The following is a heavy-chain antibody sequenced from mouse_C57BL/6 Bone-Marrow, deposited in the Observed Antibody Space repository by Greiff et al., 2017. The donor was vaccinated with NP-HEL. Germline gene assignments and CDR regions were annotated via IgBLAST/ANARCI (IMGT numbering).Heavy chain of an antibody. CDR2: ISGGGGNT. CDR3: ARHPNWDAWFAY. J-gene: IGHJ3*01. CDR1: GFTFSSYT. Sequence: EVKLMESGGGLVKPGGSLKLSCAASGFTFSSYTMSWVRQTPEKRLEWVATISGGGGNTYYPDSVKGRFTISRDNAKNTLYLQMSSLRSEDTALYYCARHPNWDAWFAYWGQGTLVTVSA. D-gene: IGHD4-1*01. V-gene: IGHV5-9*01.